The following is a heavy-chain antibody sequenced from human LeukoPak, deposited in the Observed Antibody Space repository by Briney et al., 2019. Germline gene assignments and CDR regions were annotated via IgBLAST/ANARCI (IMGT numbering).Heavy chain of an antibody. CDR1: GGSINSYY. J-gene: IGHJ1*01. D-gene: IGHD3-10*01. V-gene: IGHV4-59*01. CDR3: ARMDSGYFQH. CDR2: IYYSGST. Sequence: PSETLSLTCTVSGGSINSYYWSWLRQPPGKGLEWLGYIYYSGSTNYNPSLKSRVTISVDTSKNQFSLKLSSVTAADTAVYYCARMDSGYFQHWGQGTLVTVSS.